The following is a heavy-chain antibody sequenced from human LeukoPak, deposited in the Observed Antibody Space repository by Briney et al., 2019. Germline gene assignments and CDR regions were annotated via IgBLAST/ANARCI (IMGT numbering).Heavy chain of an antibody. CDR3: ARRAYDSSGYSDY. D-gene: IGHD3-22*01. Sequence: SETLSLTCTVSGGSISSYYWSWIRQPPGKGLEWVGYIYYSGSTNYNPSLKSRVTISVDTSKNQFSLKLNSVTAADTAVYYCARRAYDSSGYSDYWGQGTLVTVSS. CDR1: GGSISSYY. J-gene: IGHJ4*02. CDR2: IYYSGST. V-gene: IGHV4-59*08.